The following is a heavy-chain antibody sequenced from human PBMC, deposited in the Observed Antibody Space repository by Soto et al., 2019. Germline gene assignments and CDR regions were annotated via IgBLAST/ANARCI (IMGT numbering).Heavy chain of an antibody. CDR1: GGSISSFY. D-gene: IGHD6-19*01. V-gene: IGHV4-59*01. CDR2: IYYSGST. J-gene: IGHJ4*02. Sequence: SETLSLTCTVSGGSISSFYWSWIRQPPGKGLEWIGYIYYSGSTNYNPSLKSRVTISVDTSKNQFSLKLSSVTAADTAVYYCARDSFDSSGWFSFDYWGQGTLVT. CDR3: ARDSFDSSGWFSFDY.